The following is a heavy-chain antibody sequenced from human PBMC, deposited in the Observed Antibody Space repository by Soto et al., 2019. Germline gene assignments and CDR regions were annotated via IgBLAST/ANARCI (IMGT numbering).Heavy chain of an antibody. CDR2: INHSGGST. J-gene: IGHJ6*02. D-gene: IGHD3-3*01. CDR3: ARGGGADFGVVKRREGMDV. V-gene: IGHV1-46*01. CDR1: GYTFTSYY. Sequence: QVQLVQSGAEVKKPGASVKVSCKASGYTFTSYYMHWVRQAPGQGLEWMGIINHSGGSTSYAQKVQGKVTMNRGASTSTIYRELSGLRLEDTAVYYCARGGGADFGVVKRREGMDVWGQGTKVTVSS.